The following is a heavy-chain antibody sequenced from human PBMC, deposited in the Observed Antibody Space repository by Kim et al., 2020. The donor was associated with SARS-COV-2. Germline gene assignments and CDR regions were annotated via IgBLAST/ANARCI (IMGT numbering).Heavy chain of an antibody. D-gene: IGHD2-2*03. J-gene: IGHJ4*02. Sequence: GGSLRLSCAASGFSFANYAMSWVRQVPGKGLEWVSSISAGGDIIHYADSVKGRFTISRDISRNTLYLQMNSLRAEDTAVFYCATALRGLDMMLDYWGQGT. CDR3: ATALRGLDMMLDY. V-gene: IGHV3-23*01. CDR1: GFSFANYA. CDR2: ISAGGDII.